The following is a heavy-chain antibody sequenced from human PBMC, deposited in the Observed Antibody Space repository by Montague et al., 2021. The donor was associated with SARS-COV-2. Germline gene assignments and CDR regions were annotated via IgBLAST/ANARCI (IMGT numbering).Heavy chain of an antibody. CDR3: ARRIPLRTHIVVVTALLGGAFDI. Sequence: SETLSLTCTVSGGSISSYYWSWIRQPPGKGLEWIGYIYYSGSTNYNPSLKSRVTISIDTSKNQFSLKLSSVTAADTAVYYCARRIPLRTHIVVVTALLGGAFDIWGQGTMVTVPS. CDR2: IYYSGST. D-gene: IGHD2-21*02. CDR1: GGSISSYY. J-gene: IGHJ3*02. V-gene: IGHV4-59*08.